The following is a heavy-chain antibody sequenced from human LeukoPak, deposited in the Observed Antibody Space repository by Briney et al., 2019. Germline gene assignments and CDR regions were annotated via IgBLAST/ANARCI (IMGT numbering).Heavy chain of an antibody. CDR2: INPSGGST. CDR1: GYTFTSYY. D-gene: IGHD6-19*01. CDR3: AREVRDSSPTYYYYYMDV. Sequence: GASVKVSCKASGYTFTSYYMHWVRQAPGQGLEWMGIINPSGGSTSYAQKFQGRVTMTRDMSTSTVYMELSSLRSEDTAVYYCAREVRDSSPTYYYYYMDVWGKGTTVTVSS. J-gene: IGHJ6*03. V-gene: IGHV1-46*01.